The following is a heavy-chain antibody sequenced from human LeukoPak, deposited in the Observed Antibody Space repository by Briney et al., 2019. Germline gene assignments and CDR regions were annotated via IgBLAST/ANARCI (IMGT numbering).Heavy chain of an antibody. J-gene: IGHJ4*02. D-gene: IGHD5-18*01. V-gene: IGHV3-48*02. CDR2: VSGSSNI. Sequence: GGSLRLSCAVSGFTFSSYTMNWVRQAPGEGLEWVSTVSGSSNIHYSDSVKGRFTISRDNARNSLYLQMNSLRDEDTAVYYCARDGLHTAHFDYWGQGTLVTVSS. CDR1: GFTFSSYT. CDR3: ARDGLHTAHFDY.